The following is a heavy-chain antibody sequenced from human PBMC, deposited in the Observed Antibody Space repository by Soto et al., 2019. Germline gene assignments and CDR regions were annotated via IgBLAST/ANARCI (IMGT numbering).Heavy chain of an antibody. CDR2: ISWNSGSI. D-gene: IGHD2-15*01. J-gene: IGHJ3*02. CDR1: GFTFDDYA. CDR3: AKDQLGGSGYAFDI. V-gene: IGHV3-9*01. Sequence: GGSLRLSCAASGFTFDDYAMHWVRQAPGKGLEWVSGISWNSGSIGYADSVKGRFTIARDNAKNSLYLQMNSLRAEATSLYYCAKDQLGGSGYAFDIWGQGTMVTVSS.